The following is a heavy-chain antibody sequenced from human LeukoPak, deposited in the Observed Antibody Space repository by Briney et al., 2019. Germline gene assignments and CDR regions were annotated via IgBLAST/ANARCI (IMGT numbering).Heavy chain of an antibody. V-gene: IGHV1-24*01. CDR3: ACGSGSYNNFDY. J-gene: IGHJ4*02. CDR2: FDPEDGET. CDR1: GYTLTELS. Sequence: GASVKVSCKVSGYTLTELSMHWVRQAPGKGLEWMGGFDPEDGETIYAQKFQGRVTMTEDTSTDTAYMELSSLRSEDTAVYYCACGSGSYNNFDYWGQGTLVTVSS. D-gene: IGHD3-10*01.